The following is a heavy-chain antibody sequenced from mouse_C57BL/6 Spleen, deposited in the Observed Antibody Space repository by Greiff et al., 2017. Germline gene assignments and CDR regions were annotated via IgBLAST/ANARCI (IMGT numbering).Heavy chain of an antibody. V-gene: IGHV1-80*01. CDR1: GYAFSSYW. CDR2: IYPGDGDT. D-gene: IGHD2-1*01. CDR3: ARSRGNYVFDY. Sequence: QVQLQQSGAELVKPGASVKISCKASGYAFSSYWMNWVKQRPGKGLEWIGQIYPGDGDTNYNGKFKGKATLTADKSSSTAYMQLSSLTSADSAVYFCARSRGNYVFDYWGQGTTLTVSS. J-gene: IGHJ2*01.